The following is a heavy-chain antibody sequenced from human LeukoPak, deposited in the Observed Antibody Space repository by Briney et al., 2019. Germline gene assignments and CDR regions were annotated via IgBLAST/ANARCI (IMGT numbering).Heavy chain of an antibody. J-gene: IGHJ4*02. CDR1: GFTFSSYW. V-gene: IGHV3-74*01. CDR3: ARCTTGRTFGSLREIKRSREIDY. Sequence: QPGGSLRLSCAASGFTFSSYWMHWVRQAPGKGLVWVSRINSDGSSTSYADSVKGRFTISRDNAENSLYLQMNSLRVEDTAVYYCARCTTGRTFGSLREIKRSREIDYWGQGTLVTVSS. D-gene: IGHD1-1*01. CDR2: INSDGSST.